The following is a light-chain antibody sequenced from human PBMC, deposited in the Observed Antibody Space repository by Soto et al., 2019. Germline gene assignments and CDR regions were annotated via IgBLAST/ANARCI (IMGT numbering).Light chain of an antibody. CDR1: SSNIGSNT. V-gene: IGLV1-44*01. J-gene: IGLJ3*02. CDR2: SSD. CDR3: AAWDDSLSGWV. Sequence: QSVLTQPPSASGTPGQRVTISCSGSSSNIGSNTVNWYQQLPGTAPKLLIYSSDQRPSGVPDRFSGSKSGTSASLAISGLQSEDDVDYYCAAWDDSLSGWVFGGRTKVTVL.